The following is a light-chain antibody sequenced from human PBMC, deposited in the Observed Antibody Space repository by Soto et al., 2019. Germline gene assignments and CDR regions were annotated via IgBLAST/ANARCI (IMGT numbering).Light chain of an antibody. CDR3: QQYNNWPRT. CDR2: GAS. V-gene: IGKV3-15*01. CDR1: QSVVSSF. J-gene: IGKJ4*01. Sequence: ENVLTQSPATLSLSPGERATLSCRASQSVVSSFLAWYQQKPAQAPRLLIYGASTRATGIPARFSGSASGAEFTLTISSLQSEDFAIYYCQQYNNWPRTFGGGTKVDIK.